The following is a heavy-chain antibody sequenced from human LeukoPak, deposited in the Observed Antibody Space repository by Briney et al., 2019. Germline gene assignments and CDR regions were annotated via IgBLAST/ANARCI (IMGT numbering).Heavy chain of an antibody. Sequence: GGSLRLSCLGSGLAFSTYDMHWVRQAPGKGPEWVAYIQDEGISKNYVDSVKGRFDISRDNSKNTVYLDMVSLTLTDTALYYCAKARDSANYYFDSWGHGTLVIVSS. CDR1: GLAFSTYD. J-gene: IGHJ4*01. CDR2: IQDEGISK. D-gene: IGHD1-26*01. V-gene: IGHV3-30*02. CDR3: AKARDSANYYFDS.